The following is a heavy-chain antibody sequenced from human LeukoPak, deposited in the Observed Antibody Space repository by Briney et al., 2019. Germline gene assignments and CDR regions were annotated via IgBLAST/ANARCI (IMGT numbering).Heavy chain of an antibody. J-gene: IGHJ1*01. Sequence: GGSLRLSCAASGFTFNRYSMNWVRKAPGKGLEWVSSISSSRSYIYYADSVKGRFTISRDNAKNSLSLQMNSLRAEDTAVYYCARDPSYYYDSSGYEDAEYFQHWGQGTLVTVSS. CDR3: ARDPSYYYDSSGYEDAEYFQH. CDR1: GFTFNRYS. V-gene: IGHV3-21*01. D-gene: IGHD3-22*01. CDR2: ISSSRSYI.